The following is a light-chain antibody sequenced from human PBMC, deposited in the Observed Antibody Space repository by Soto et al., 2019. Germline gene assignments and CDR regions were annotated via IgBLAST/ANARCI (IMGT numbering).Light chain of an antibody. CDR3: SSYTRASTPLV. CDR1: GSAGGGYNY. J-gene: IGLJ2*01. Sequence: QYVLTQPASVSGSPGQSITISRTGTGSAGGGYNYVSWYQQHPGKAPKVMIYDVSNRPSGVSNRFSGSKSGNPASLTISVLQADDEADYYCSSYTRASTPLVFGGGTQLTVL. CDR2: DVS. V-gene: IGLV2-14*01.